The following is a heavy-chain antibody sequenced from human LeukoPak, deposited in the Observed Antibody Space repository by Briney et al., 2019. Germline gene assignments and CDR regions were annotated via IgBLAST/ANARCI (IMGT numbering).Heavy chain of an antibody. V-gene: IGHV1-69*01. CDR2: IIPIFGTA. CDR3: ARGGYSGYDYPSFDY. J-gene: IGHJ4*02. Sequence: ASVKVSCKASGGTFSSYAISWVRQAPGQGLEWIGGIIPIFGTANYAQKFQGRVTITADESTSTAYMELSSLRSEDTAVYYCARGGYSGYDYPSFDYWGQGTLVTGSS. D-gene: IGHD5-12*01. CDR1: GGTFSSYA.